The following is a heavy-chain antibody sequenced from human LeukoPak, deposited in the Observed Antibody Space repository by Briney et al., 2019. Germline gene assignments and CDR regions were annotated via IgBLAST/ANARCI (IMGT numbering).Heavy chain of an antibody. CDR2: IIPIFGTA. J-gene: IGHJ1*01. CDR1: GGTFSSYA. D-gene: IGHD1-26*01. Sequence: ASVKVSCKASGGTFSSYAISWVRQAPGQGLERMGRIIPIFGTANYAQKFQGRVTITADKSTSTAYMELSSLRSEDTAVYYCARAAPQELPGGGFQHWGQGTLVTVSS. V-gene: IGHV1-69*06. CDR3: ARAAPQELPGGGFQH.